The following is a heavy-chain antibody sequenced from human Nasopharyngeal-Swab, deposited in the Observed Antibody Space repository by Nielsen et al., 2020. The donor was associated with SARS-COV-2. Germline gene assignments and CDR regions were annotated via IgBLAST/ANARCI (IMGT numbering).Heavy chain of an antibody. Sequence: GGSLRLSCAASGFTFSSYAMTWVRQAPGKGLEWVSSISVNGASTYYAGSVKGRFTISRDNSRNTLYLQLNSLRAEDTAIYYCAKRVARKYYYMDVWGKGTTVTVSS. CDR3: AKRVARKYYYMDV. D-gene: IGHD2-21*01. CDR1: GFTFSSYA. V-gene: IGHV3-23*01. CDR2: ISVNGAST. J-gene: IGHJ6*03.